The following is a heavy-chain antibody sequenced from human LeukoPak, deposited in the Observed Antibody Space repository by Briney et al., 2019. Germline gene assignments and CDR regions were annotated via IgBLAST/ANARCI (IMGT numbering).Heavy chain of an antibody. D-gene: IGHD3-10*01. CDR3: ARQDYGSGRSWFDP. V-gene: IGHV4-34*01. CDR2: INHSGST. J-gene: IGHJ5*02. CDR1: GGSFSGYY. Sequence: PSETLSLTCAVYGGSFSGYYWSWIRQPPGKVLEWIGEINHSGSTNYNPSLKSRVTISVDTSKNQFSLKLSSVTAADTAVYYCARQDYGSGRSWFDPWGQGTLVTVSS.